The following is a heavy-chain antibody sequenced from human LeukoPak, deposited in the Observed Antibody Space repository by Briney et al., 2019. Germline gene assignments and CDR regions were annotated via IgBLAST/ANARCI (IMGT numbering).Heavy chain of an antibody. D-gene: IGHD2-2*01. V-gene: IGHV4-39*07. CDR2: IYYSGST. Sequence: SETLSLTCTVSGGSISSSSYYWGWIRQPPGKGLEWIGSIYYSGSTYYNPSLKSRVTISVDTSKNQFSLKLSSVTAADTAVYYCARDLLLSVVVVPADHENWFDPWGQGTLVTVSS. CDR3: ARDLLLSVVVVPADHENWFDP. J-gene: IGHJ5*02. CDR1: GGSISSSSYY.